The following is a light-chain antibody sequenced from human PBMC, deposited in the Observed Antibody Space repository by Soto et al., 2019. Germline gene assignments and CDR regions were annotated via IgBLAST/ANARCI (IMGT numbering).Light chain of an antibody. V-gene: IGKV1-39*01. CDR2: AAC. CDR1: QSISSF. Sequence: DIQMTASPSSLASSVGDRLTITFRASQSISSFLNRKQMRTGKAPKLLIYAACNLQRGIPSRFSGSASGADFTLTISILQSEDFATYYCHQSYSTPLTFGRGTKVDI. J-gene: IGKJ4*01. CDR3: HQSYSTPLT.